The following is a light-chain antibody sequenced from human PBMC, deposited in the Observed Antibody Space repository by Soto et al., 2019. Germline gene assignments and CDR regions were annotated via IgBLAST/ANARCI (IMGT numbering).Light chain of an antibody. CDR1: SSNIGAGYD. Sequence: QSVLTQPPSASGTPGQRVTISCSGSSSNIGAGYDVHWYQQRPGTAPKLLIFGNTNRPSGVPDRFSGSKSGTSASLAITGLQAEDEGDYYCQSYDSTLSARDVFGTGTKLTVL. J-gene: IGLJ1*01. CDR2: GNT. V-gene: IGLV1-40*01. CDR3: QSYDSTLSARDV.